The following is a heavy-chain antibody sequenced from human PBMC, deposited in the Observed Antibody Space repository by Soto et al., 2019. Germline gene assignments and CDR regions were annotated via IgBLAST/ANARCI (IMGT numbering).Heavy chain of an antibody. CDR3: ARRGSWYSSRWFDP. J-gene: IGHJ5*02. CDR1: GGSFSGYY. Sequence: SETLSLTCAVYGGSFSGYYWSWIRQPPGKGLEWIGEINHSGSTNYNPSLKSRVTISVDTSKNQFSLKLSSVTAADTAVYYCARRGSWYSSRWFDPWGQGTLVTVSS. D-gene: IGHD6-13*01. CDR2: INHSGST. V-gene: IGHV4-34*01.